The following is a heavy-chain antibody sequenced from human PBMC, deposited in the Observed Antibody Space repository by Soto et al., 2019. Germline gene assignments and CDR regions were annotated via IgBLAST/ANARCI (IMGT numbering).Heavy chain of an antibody. CDR1: GFTFTDHY. CDR3: ARDIRGAN. J-gene: IGHJ4*02. CDR2: ITSGGSNI. D-gene: IGHD3-10*01. V-gene: IGHV3-11*01. Sequence: QVQLVESGGGLVKPGGSLRLSCTASGFTFTDHYMTWIRQAPGKGLEWVSYITSGGSNIYYADSVRGRFTISRDNAKNSVYLQMSSLRAADTAIYYCARDIRGANWGQGTLVIVSS.